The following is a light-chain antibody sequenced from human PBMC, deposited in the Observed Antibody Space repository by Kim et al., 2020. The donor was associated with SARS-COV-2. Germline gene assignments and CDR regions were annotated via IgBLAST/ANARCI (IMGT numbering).Light chain of an antibody. J-gene: IGLJ3*02. CDR3: QVWDSSSDHRV. Sequence: SYELTQPPSVSVAPGKTARITCGGNNIGSKSVHWYQQKPGQAPVLVIYYDSDRPSGIPERFSGSNSGNTATLTISRGEAEDEADYYCQVWDSSSDHRVFGGGTQLTVL. V-gene: IGLV3-21*04. CDR2: YDS. CDR1: NIGSKS.